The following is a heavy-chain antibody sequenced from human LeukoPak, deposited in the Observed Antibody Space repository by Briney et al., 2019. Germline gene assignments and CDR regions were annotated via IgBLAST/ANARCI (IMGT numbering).Heavy chain of an antibody. Sequence: LAGGSLRLSCAASGFTFSSYSMSWVRQAPGKGLEWVSAISGSGGSTYYADSVKGRFTISRDNSKNTLYLQMNSLRAEDTAVYYCAKIHYYDSSGDAFDIWGQGTMVTVSS. CDR3: AKIHYYDSSGDAFDI. D-gene: IGHD3-22*01. J-gene: IGHJ3*02. CDR1: GFTFSSYS. CDR2: ISGSGGST. V-gene: IGHV3-23*01.